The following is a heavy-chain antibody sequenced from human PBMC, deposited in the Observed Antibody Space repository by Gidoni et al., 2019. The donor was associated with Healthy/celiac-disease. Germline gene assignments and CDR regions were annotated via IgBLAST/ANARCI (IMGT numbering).Heavy chain of an antibody. CDR1: GFTFDAYA. Sequence: EVQLVESGGVVVQPGGSLRLSCAASGFTFDAYAMRWVRQAPGKGLEWVSLISWDAGSTYYADSVKGRFTISRDNSKNSLYLQMNSLRAEDTALYYCAKDKSVAGTGWFDPWGQGTLVTVSS. D-gene: IGHD6-13*01. CDR2: ISWDAGST. V-gene: IGHV3-43D*03. CDR3: AKDKSVAGTGWFDP. J-gene: IGHJ5*02.